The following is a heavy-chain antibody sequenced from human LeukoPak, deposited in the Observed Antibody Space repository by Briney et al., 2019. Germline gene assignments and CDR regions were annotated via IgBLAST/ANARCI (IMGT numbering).Heavy chain of an antibody. CDR2: INSDGSSA. CDR3: ARPVTGTYAPLEY. CDR1: GFTFSNYW. V-gene: IGHV3-74*01. Sequence: PGGSLRLSCAASGFTFSNYWMHWVRQAPGKGLAYVSRINSDGSSANYADSVQGRFTISRDNAKNTLYLEMNSLRADDTAVYYCARPVTGTYAPLEYWGQGTLVTVSS. J-gene: IGHJ4*02. D-gene: IGHD1-1*01.